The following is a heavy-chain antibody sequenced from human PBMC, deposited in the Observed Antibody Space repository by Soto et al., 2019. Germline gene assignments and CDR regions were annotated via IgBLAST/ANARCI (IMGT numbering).Heavy chain of an antibody. CDR3: ASGVEMATISQLLFDY. J-gene: IGHJ4*02. V-gene: IGHV4-59*01. Sequence: SETLSLTCTVSGGSISSYYWSWIRRPPGKGLEWIGYIYYSGSTNYNPSLKSRVTISVDTSKNQFSLKLSSVTAADTAVYYCASGVEMATISQLLFDYWGQGTLVTVSS. D-gene: IGHD5-12*01. CDR2: IYYSGST. CDR1: GGSISSYY.